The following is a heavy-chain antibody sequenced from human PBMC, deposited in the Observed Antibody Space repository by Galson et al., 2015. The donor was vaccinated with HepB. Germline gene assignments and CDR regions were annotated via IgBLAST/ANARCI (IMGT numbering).Heavy chain of an antibody. J-gene: IGHJ4*02. D-gene: IGHD6-19*01. Sequence: CAISGDSVSSNSAAWNWIRQSPSRGLEWLGRTYYRSTWYNDYSLSVKSRITINPDTSKNQFSLQLKYVTHEDTAMYFCAGDRLSSGWYEGSIFDYWGQGILVTVSS. CDR2: TYYRSTWYN. CDR1: GDSVSSNSAA. V-gene: IGHV6-1*01. CDR3: AGDRLSSGWYEGSIFDY.